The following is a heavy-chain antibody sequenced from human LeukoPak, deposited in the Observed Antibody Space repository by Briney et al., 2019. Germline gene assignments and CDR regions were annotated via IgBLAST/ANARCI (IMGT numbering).Heavy chain of an antibody. J-gene: IGHJ4*02. D-gene: IGHD3-22*01. CDR1: GGTCSNYA. CDR3: ARGQHYDSSGYIMEQ. CDR2: IIPIFGTA. V-gene: IGHV1-69*13. Sequence: SVKVSCKASGGTCSNYAISWVRQAPGQGLEWMGGIIPIFGTANYAQKFQGRVTITADESTSTAYMELSRLRSDDTAVYYCARGQHYDSSGYIMEQWGQGTLVTVSS.